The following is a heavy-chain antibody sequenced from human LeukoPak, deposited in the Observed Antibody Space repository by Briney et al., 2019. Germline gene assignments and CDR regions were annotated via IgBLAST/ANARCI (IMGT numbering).Heavy chain of an antibody. CDR3: ATLMAGYYGGGRQADY. J-gene: IGHJ4*02. V-gene: IGHV4-59*08. CDR1: GGSISSYY. Sequence: SETLSLTCTVSGGSISSYYWSWIRQSPGKGLEWIGYIYYSGSTNYNPSLKSRVTISVDTSKNQFSLKLSSVTAADTAVYCCATLMAGYYGGGRQADYWGQGTLVTVSS. CDR2: IYYSGST. D-gene: IGHD4-23*01.